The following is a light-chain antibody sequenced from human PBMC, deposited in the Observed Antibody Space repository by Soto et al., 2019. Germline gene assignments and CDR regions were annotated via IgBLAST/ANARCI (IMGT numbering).Light chain of an antibody. J-gene: IGKJ3*01. Sequence: EVVLTQSPGTLSLSPGERATLSCRASQSISSTYLAWYQQKPGQAPRLLIYGASTRATGIPDRFSGSGSGTDFTLTISRLEPEDFAVYYCQQYSVSPRTFGPGTKVDI. CDR3: QQYSVSPRT. V-gene: IGKV3-20*01. CDR2: GAS. CDR1: QSISSTY.